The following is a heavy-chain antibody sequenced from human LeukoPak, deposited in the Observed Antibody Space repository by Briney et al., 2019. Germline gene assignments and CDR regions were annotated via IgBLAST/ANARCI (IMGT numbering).Heavy chain of an antibody. J-gene: IGHJ4*02. CDR1: CASISRYC. Sequence: SQTLSPTCPVACASISRYCWRSIRQPPGDGRGWIGYIYYRGSTNYNPSLKSRVNISVDTSKNQFSLKLSSVTAADTAVYYCARDRLSSGWYSGFDYWGRGTLVTVSS. D-gene: IGHD6-19*01. V-gene: IGHV4-59*01. CDR3: ARDRLSSGWYSGFDY. CDR2: IYYRGST.